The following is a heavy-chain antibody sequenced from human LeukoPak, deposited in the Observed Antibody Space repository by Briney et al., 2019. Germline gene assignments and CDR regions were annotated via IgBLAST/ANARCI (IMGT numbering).Heavy chain of an antibody. V-gene: IGHV1-69*04. CDR1: GGTFSSYA. CDR3: ARGIAGDAFDI. Sequence: SVKVSCKASGGTFSSYAIGWVRQAPGQGLEWMGRIIPIFGIANYAQKFQGRVTITADKSTSTAYMELSSLRSEDTAVYYCARGIAGDAFDIWGQGTMVTVSS. J-gene: IGHJ3*02. D-gene: IGHD6-13*01. CDR2: IIPIFGIA.